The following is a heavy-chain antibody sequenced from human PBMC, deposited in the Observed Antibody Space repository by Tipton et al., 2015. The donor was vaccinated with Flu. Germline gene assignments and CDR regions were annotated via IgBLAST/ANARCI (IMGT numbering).Heavy chain of an antibody. J-gene: IGHJ6*02. CDR1: GGSIASGGYY. Sequence: TLSLTCDVSGGSIASGGYYWSWIRHRPGKGLEWIGYVYFGGNTYYNPSLKSRVTISIDTSKNQFSLRLSSVTAADTAVYFCARERSKSQRFMEKLGVYDIDVWGHGTTVTVSS. CDR2: VYFGGNT. V-gene: IGHV4-31*11. CDR3: ARERSKSQRFMEKLGVYDIDV. D-gene: IGHD3-3*01.